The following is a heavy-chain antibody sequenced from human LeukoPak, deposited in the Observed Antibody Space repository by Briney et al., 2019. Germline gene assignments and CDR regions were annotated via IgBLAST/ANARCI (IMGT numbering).Heavy chain of an antibody. Sequence: TSETLSLTCAVYGGSFSGYYWSWIRQPPGKGLEWLGEINHSGSTNYNPSLKSRVTISVDTSKNQFSLRLSSVTAADTAVYYCARAPGYSSSSGGLDPWGQGTLVTVSS. V-gene: IGHV4-34*01. J-gene: IGHJ5*02. CDR3: ARAPGYSSSSGGLDP. CDR2: INHSGST. CDR1: GGSFSGYY. D-gene: IGHD6-6*01.